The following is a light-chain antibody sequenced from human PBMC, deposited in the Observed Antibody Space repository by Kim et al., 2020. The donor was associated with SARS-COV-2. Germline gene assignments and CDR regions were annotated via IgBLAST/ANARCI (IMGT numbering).Light chain of an antibody. CDR2: GKN. Sequence: SSELTQDPAVSVALGQTVRITCQGDSLRSYYASWYQQKPGQAPVLVIYGKNNRPSGFPDRFSGSSSGNTASLTITGAQAEDEADYYCNSRDSSGNHLWVF. J-gene: IGLJ3*02. CDR1: SLRSYY. V-gene: IGLV3-19*01. CDR3: NSRDSSGNHLWV.